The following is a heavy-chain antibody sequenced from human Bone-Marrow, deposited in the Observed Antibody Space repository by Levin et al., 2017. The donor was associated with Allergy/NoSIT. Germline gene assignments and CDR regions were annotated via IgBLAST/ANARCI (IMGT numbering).Heavy chain of an antibody. CDR1: GGTFSSYA. V-gene: IGHV1-69*01. D-gene: IGHD3-3*01. CDR3: ATGITIFGVGPSDWFDP. J-gene: IGHJ5*02. CDR2: IIPIFGTA. Sequence: KISCQASGGTFSSYAISWVRQAPGQGLEWMGGIIPIFGTANYAQKFQGRVTITADESTSTAYMELSSLRSEDTAVYYCATGITIFGVGPSDWFDPWGQGTLVTVSS.